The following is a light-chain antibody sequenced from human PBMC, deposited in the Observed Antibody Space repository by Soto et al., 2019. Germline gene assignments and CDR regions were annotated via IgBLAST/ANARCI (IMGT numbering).Light chain of an antibody. Sequence: IVLTQSPGTLSLSPGERATLSCRASQSVSSSYVAWYQQQPGQAPRLLLYGASSSATGMPDRFSGSGSGTDLNLTISRLESQDVAVYHCQQYGISPITFSHGTRLEIK. J-gene: IGKJ5*01. V-gene: IGKV3-20*01. CDR3: QQYGISPIT. CDR2: GAS. CDR1: QSVSSSY.